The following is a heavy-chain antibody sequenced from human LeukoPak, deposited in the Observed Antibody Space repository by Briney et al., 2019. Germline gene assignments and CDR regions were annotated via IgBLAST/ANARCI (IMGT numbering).Heavy chain of an antibody. J-gene: IGHJ6*02. CDR2: ISGDGDST. D-gene: IGHD3-3*01. CDR3: AKDIRFLEWSLDV. Sequence: PGGSLRLSCAASGFTFDDYAMHWVRQVPGEGLEWVSLISGDGDSTYYADSVKGRFTTSRDNSKNSLYLQMNSLRTEDTALYYCAKDIRFLEWSLDVWGQGTTVTVSS. CDR1: GFTFDDYA. V-gene: IGHV3-43*02.